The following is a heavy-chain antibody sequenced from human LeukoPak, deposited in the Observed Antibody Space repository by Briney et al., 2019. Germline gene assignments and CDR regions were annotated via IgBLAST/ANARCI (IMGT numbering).Heavy chain of an antibody. V-gene: IGHV3-33*01. CDR2: IWCDGSNK. J-gene: IGHJ5*02. D-gene: IGHD4-11*01. CDR1: GFTFSSYG. Sequence: PGGSLRLSCAASGFTFSSYGMHWVRQAPGKGLEWVAVIWCDGSNKYYADSVKGRFTISRDNSKNTLYLQMNSLRAEDTAVYYCAREYYSNYGIVYNWFDPWGQGTLVTVSS. CDR3: AREYYSNYGIVYNWFDP.